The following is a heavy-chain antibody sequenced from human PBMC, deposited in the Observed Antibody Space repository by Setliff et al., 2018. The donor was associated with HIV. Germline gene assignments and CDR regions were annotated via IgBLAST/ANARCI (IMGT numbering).Heavy chain of an antibody. D-gene: IGHD1-26*01. Sequence: GGSLRLSCAASGFTFSSYGVHWVRQAPGKGLEWVECIRNDGSDKHYVDSVKGRFTISRDNAKNSLYLQMNSLRVEDTAVYYCATDCAVVGGTGSLDSWGQGTLVTVSS. J-gene: IGHJ4*02. CDR1: GFTFSSYG. V-gene: IGHV3-30*02. CDR3: ATDCAVVGGTGSLDS. CDR2: IRNDGSDK.